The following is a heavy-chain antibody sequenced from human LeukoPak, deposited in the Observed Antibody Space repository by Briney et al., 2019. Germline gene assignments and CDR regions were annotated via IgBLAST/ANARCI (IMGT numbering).Heavy chain of an antibody. D-gene: IGHD3-9*01. CDR2: IYPGDSDT. CDR3: ARQYDILTGYSPWGY. Sequence: GESLKISCKGPGYSFTSYWIGWVRQMPGKGLEWMGIIYPGDSDTRYSPSFQGQVTISADKSISTAYLQWSSLKASDTAMYYCARQYDILTGYSPWGYWGQGTLVTVSS. CDR1: GYSFTSYW. J-gene: IGHJ4*02. V-gene: IGHV5-51*01.